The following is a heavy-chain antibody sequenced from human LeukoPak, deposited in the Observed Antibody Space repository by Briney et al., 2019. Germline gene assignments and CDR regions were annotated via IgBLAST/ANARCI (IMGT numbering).Heavy chain of an antibody. CDR1: GGTFSSYA. CDR3: ARDRATVTTGYYYYMDV. CDR2: IIPIFGTA. V-gene: IGHV1-69*13. D-gene: IGHD4-11*01. Sequence: SVKVSCKASGGTFSSYAISWVRQAPGQGLEWMGGIIPIFGTANYAQKFQGRVTITAEESTSTAYMELSSLRSEDTAVYYCARDRATVTTGYYYYMDVWGKGTTVTVSS. J-gene: IGHJ6*03.